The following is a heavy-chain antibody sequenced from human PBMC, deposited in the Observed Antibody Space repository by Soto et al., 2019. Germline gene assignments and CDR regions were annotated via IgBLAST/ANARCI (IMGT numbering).Heavy chain of an antibody. J-gene: IGHJ6*02. CDR3: ARVRYYDFWSGYYDYYYYYGMDV. V-gene: IGHV3-20*01. Sequence: GESLKISCAASGFTFDDYGMSWVRQAPGKGLEWVSGINWNGGSTGYADSVKGRFTISRDNAKNSLYLQMNSLRAEDTALYHCARVRYYDFWSGYYDYYYYYGMDVWGQGTTVTVSS. CDR2: INWNGGST. CDR1: GFTFDDYG. D-gene: IGHD3-3*01.